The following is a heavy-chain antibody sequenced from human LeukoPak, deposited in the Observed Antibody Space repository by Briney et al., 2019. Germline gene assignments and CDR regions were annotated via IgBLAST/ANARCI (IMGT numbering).Heavy chain of an antibody. CDR1: GGSISSGGYS. Sequence: PSQTLSLTCAVSGGSISSGGYSWSWIRQPPGKGLEWIGYIYHSGSTYYNSSLKSRVTISVDRSKNQFSLKLSSVTAADTAVYYCARGGHYYGSGSFDYWGQGTLVTVSS. V-gene: IGHV4-30-2*01. CDR3: ARGGHYYGSGSFDY. CDR2: IYHSGST. J-gene: IGHJ4*02. D-gene: IGHD3-10*01.